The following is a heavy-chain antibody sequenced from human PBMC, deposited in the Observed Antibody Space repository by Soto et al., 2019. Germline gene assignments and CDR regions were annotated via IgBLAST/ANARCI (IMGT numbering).Heavy chain of an antibody. Sequence: GESLKISCQASGYRFTDYWIGWVRQMPGKGLEWMGIIYPDDSDTRYSPSFQGQVTISADKSIATAYLQWSRLTASDTALYFCARGGTSSTRRFDYWGQGSLVTVSS. J-gene: IGHJ4*02. D-gene: IGHD1-7*01. CDR3: ARGGTSSTRRFDY. CDR1: GYRFTDYW. CDR2: IYPDDSDT. V-gene: IGHV5-51*01.